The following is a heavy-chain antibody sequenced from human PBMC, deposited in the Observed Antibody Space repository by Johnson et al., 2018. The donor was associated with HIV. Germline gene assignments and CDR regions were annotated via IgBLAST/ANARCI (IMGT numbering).Heavy chain of an antibody. V-gene: IGHV3-53*01. CDR1: GFTVSRSY. CDR2: IYSGGST. J-gene: IGHJ3*02. Sequence: VQLVESGGGLIQPGGSLRFSCAGSGFTVSRSYMSWVRQAPGKGLEWVSVIYSGGSTYYADSVKGRCTISRDTSKNTLHLQMKSLRAEDTAVYYCARILVGTMVRGVSLHDAFDIWGQGTMVTVSS. CDR3: ARILVGTMVRGVSLHDAFDI. D-gene: IGHD3-10*01.